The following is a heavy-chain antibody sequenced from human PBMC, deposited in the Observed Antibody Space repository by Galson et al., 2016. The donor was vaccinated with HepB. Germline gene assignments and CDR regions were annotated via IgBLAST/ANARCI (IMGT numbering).Heavy chain of an antibody. CDR1: GGSFRSYV. CDR2: TNDGGSV. D-gene: IGHD6-19*01. V-gene: IGHV4-34*01. Sequence: SETLSLTCTVNGGSFRSYVWSWIRQAPGKGLEWIGETNDGGSVNYNPSLKNRVIITIVKSRNHLSLKLSSVTAADTAIYYCARSHYSSGWYSGWFDSWDQGALVTVSS. CDR3: ARSHYSSGWYSGWFDS. J-gene: IGHJ5*01.